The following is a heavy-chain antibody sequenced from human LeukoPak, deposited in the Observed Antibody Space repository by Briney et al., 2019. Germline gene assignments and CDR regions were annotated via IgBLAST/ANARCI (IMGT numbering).Heavy chain of an antibody. CDR3: ARASNTLRKKVYYYYYMDV. V-gene: IGHV1-18*01. Sequence: GASVKVSCKASGYTFTSYGISWVRQAPGQGLEWMGWISAYNGNTNYAQKLQGRVTMATDTSTSTAYMELRSLRSDDTAVYYCARASNTLRKKVYYYYYMDVWGKGTTVTVSS. CDR2: ISAYNGNT. D-gene: IGHD4-11*01. J-gene: IGHJ6*03. CDR1: GYTFTSYG.